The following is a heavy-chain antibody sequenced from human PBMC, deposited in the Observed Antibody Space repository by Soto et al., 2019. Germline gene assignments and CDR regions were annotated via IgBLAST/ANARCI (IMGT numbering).Heavy chain of an antibody. J-gene: IGHJ5*02. CDR2: IYKTGNT. V-gene: IGHV4-30-4*01. Sequence: SETXSLTCYVSVDFIGIGYYCCAWMRQPPGNPLEYIGYIYKTGNTYYNPSLKSPPLISLDTSKSQSFLRLNSVTAADKAMYYCARSITSSYGYFDPWGQGTLVTVSS. CDR3: ARSITSSYGYFDP. D-gene: IGHD2-2*01. CDR1: VDFIGIGYYC.